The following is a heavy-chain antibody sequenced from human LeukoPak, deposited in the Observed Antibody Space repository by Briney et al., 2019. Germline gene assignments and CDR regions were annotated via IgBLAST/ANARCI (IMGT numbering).Heavy chain of an antibody. CDR3: AKVPEKYDFWSGYYRGGEFDY. D-gene: IGHD3-3*01. Sequence: GGSLRLSCAASGFTFSTYAMSWVRQAPGKGLEWVSAISGSGGSTYYADSVKGRFTISRDNSKNTLYLQMNSLRAEDTAVYYCAKVPEKYDFWSGYYRGGEFDYWGQGTLVTVSS. CDR2: ISGSGGST. V-gene: IGHV3-23*01. J-gene: IGHJ4*02. CDR1: GFTFSTYA.